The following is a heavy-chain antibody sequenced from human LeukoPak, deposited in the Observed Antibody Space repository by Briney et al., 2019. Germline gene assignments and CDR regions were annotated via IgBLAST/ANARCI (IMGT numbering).Heavy chain of an antibody. D-gene: IGHD5/OR15-5a*01. J-gene: IGHJ4*02. V-gene: IGHV3-23*01. CDR3: AKIVSWQLARPYYFDY. Sequence: PGGSLRLSCAASGFTFSSYAMSWVRQAPGKGLEWVSAISGSGGSTYYADSVKGRFTISRDNSKNTLYLQMNSLRAEDTAVYYCAKIVSWQLARPYYFDYWGQGTLVTVSS. CDR2: ISGSGGST. CDR1: GFTFSSYA.